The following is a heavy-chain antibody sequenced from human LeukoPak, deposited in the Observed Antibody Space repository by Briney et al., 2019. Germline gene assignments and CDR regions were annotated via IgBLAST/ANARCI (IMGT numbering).Heavy chain of an antibody. CDR2: ISSSGSTT. D-gene: IGHD4-17*01. CDR1: GFTFSDYY. V-gene: IGHV3-11*01. CDR3: ARGYGDDGIDYYYMDV. Sequence: PGGSLRLSCAASGFTFSDYYMNWIRQAPGKGLEWVLYISSSGSTTYYADAVKGRITITRDNAKKSLYLQMNSMRVEDTAVYYCARGYGDDGIDYYYMDVWGKGTTVTVSS. J-gene: IGHJ6*03.